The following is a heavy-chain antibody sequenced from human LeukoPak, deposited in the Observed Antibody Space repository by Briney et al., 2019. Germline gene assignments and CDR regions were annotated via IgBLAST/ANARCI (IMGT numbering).Heavy chain of an antibody. CDR1: GFTFSNYG. CDR2: ISYDGNNK. J-gene: IGHJ4*02. Sequence: GGSLRPSCAASGFTFSNYGIHWVRQAPGKGLEWVAVISYDGNNKYYADSVKGRFTISRDNSKNMLYLQMNSLRAEDTAVYYCAKDSAYSSSWYDFDYWGQGTLVTVSS. CDR3: AKDSAYSSSWYDFDY. V-gene: IGHV3-30*18. D-gene: IGHD6-13*01.